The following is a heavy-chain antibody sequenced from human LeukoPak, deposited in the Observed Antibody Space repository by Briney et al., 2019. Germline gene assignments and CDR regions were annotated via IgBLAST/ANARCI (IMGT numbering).Heavy chain of an antibody. CDR3: ARSGGSSSSRSWYFDL. CDR2: IYYSGST. V-gene: IGHV4-59*01. D-gene: IGHD6-6*01. CDR1: GCTFISYA. Sequence: GSLRLSCAASGCTFISYAMSWVRQPPGKGLEGIGYIYYSGSTNYNPSLKSRVTISVDTSKNQFSLKLSSVTAADTAVYYCARSGGSSSSRSWYFDLWGRGTLVTVSS. J-gene: IGHJ2*01.